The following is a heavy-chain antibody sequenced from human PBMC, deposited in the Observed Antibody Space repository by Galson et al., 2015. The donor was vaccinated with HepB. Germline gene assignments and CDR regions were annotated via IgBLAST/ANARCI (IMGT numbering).Heavy chain of an antibody. J-gene: IGHJ4*02. CDR1: GYSFTSYW. CDR3: ARQSDYYDSRLDY. Sequence: QSGAEVKKPEESLKISCKDSGYSFTSYWIGWVRQMPGKGLEWMGIIYPGDSDTRYSPSFRGQVTISVDKSINTAYLQWSSLKASGTAMYYCARQSDYYDSRLDYWGQGTLVTVSS. CDR2: IYPGDSDT. V-gene: IGHV5-51*01. D-gene: IGHD3-22*01.